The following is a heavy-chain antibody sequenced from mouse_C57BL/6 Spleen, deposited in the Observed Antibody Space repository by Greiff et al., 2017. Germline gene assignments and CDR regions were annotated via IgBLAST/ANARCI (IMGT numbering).Heavy chain of an antibody. Sequence: VKLVESGPGLVAPSQSLSITCTVSGFSLTSYGVHWVRQPPGKGLEWLVVIWSDGSTTYNSALQSRLSISKDNSKSQVFLKMHSLQTDDTAMDYCARHEGLDAMDVWGQGTSVTVSS. J-gene: IGHJ4*01. CDR2: IWSDGST. CDR1: GFSLTSYG. D-gene: IGHD2-13*01. V-gene: IGHV2-6-1*01. CDR3: ARHEGLDAMDV.